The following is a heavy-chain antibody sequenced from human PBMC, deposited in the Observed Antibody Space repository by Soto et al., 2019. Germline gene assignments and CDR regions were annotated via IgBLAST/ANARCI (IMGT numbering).Heavy chain of an antibody. Sequence: QAQLVQSGAEVKKPGASVKVSCKASGYTFSSYGITWVRQAPGHGLEWMAWISGYNGNTNYAQNLQGRVTMTTDTSTNTAYMELRSLRSDDTAVYYCARDDFVVRGVYYYYGMDVWGQGTTVTVSS. CDR1: GYTFSSYG. CDR3: ARDDFVVRGVYYYYGMDV. D-gene: IGHD3-10*01. J-gene: IGHJ6*02. V-gene: IGHV1-18*01. CDR2: ISGYNGNT.